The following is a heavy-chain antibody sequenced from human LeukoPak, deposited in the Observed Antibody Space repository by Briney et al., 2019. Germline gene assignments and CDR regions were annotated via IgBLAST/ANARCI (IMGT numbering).Heavy chain of an antibody. CDR1: GFTFSNAW. CDR2: IKSKTDGGTT. V-gene: IGHV3-15*01. J-gene: IGHJ4*02. CDR3: ARGTRSPVHHFDY. D-gene: IGHD1-1*01. Sequence: GGSLRLSCAASGFTFSNAWMSWVRQAPGKGLEWVGRIKSKTDGGTTDYAAPVKGRFTISRDDSKNTLYLQMNSLKTEDTAVYYCARGTRSPVHHFDYWGQGTLVTVSS.